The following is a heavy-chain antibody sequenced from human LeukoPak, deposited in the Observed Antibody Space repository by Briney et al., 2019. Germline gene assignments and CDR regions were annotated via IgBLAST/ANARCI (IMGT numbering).Heavy chain of an antibody. J-gene: IGHJ4*02. Sequence: GGSLRLSCATSGFTLSSYAVHWVRQAPGRRPEWVAVISYDGNHQYYADSVKGRFTISRDKSKNTLFLEMNSLGDDDTAMYFCARGGAYGYSGYDYFDYWGQGTLVTVSS. CDR2: ISYDGNHQ. D-gene: IGHD5-12*01. CDR1: GFTLSSYA. V-gene: IGHV3-30*04. CDR3: ARGGAYGYSGYDYFDY.